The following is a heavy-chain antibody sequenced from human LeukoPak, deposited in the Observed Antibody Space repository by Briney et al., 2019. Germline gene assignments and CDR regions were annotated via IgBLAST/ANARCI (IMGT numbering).Heavy chain of an antibody. CDR2: IGSSSSDI. D-gene: IGHD3-22*01. Sequence: PGGSLRLSCAASGFTFSSYSMNWVRQAPGRGLEWVSSIGSSSSDIYYADSVKGRFAISRDNAKNSLYLQMNNLRAEDTAVYYCAGRYYDSSGYDYWGQGTLVTVSS. V-gene: IGHV3-21*01. CDR3: AGRYYDSSGYDY. J-gene: IGHJ4*02. CDR1: GFTFSSYS.